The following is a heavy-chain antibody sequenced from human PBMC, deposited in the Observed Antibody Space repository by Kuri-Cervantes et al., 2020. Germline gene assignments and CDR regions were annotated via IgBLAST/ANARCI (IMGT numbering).Heavy chain of an antibody. D-gene: IGHD6-19*01. CDR3: ARLLSSGSTLYNWFDS. V-gene: IGHV1-69*13. Sequence: SVKVSCKASGGTFSSYAISWVRQAPGQGLEWMGGIIPIFGTANYAQKFQGRVTITADDSTNTVSMDLNSLTSDDTALFFCARLLSSGSTLYNWFDSWGQGTLVTVSS. J-gene: IGHJ5*01. CDR1: GGTFSSYA. CDR2: IIPIFGTA.